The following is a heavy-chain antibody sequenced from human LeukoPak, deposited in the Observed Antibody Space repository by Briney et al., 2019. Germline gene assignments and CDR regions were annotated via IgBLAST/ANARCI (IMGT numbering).Heavy chain of an antibody. V-gene: IGHV4-4*09. CDR3: ARGKLISI. Sequence: SETLSLTCSVSGGSISSYYWSWIRQPPGKGLEWIGYIYTSGSTNYNPSLKSRVTISVDTTKNQFPLKLSSVTAADTAVYYCARGKLISIWGQGTLVTVSS. J-gene: IGHJ4*02. CDR1: GGSISSYY. D-gene: IGHD3-10*01. CDR2: IYTSGST.